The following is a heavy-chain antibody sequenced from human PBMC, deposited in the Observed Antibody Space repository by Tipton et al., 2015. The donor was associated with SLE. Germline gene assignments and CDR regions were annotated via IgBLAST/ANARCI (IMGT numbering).Heavy chain of an antibody. J-gene: IGHJ4*02. CDR3: VRLELPATKADY. V-gene: IGHV4-34*08. Sequence: TLSLTCAVYGGTSRDYFWSWIRQPPGKGLEWIGEVSHRGTTNYNPSLKSRVTISFDTSKNQLSLKLSSVTAADTAVYYCVRLELPATKADYWGPGTLVTVSS. CDR2: VSHRGTT. D-gene: IGHD5-24*01. CDR1: GGTSRDYF.